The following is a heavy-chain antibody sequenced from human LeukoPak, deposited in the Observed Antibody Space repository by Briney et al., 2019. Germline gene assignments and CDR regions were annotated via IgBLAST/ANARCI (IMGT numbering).Heavy chain of an antibody. CDR1: GFTFSDYY. CDR3: RRDFGLIGPKRSFDL. D-gene: IGHD3/OR15-3a*01. Sequence: PGGSLRLSCAACGFTFSDYYMGWIRQAPGKWLEWLSYIGGSGRIIFYADSVKGRFHISRHNAKNSLFLQMNGPRAEDTAVYYCRRDFGLIGPKRSFDLWGQGTMVTVSS. J-gene: IGHJ3*01. V-gene: IGHV3-11*01. CDR2: IGGSGRII.